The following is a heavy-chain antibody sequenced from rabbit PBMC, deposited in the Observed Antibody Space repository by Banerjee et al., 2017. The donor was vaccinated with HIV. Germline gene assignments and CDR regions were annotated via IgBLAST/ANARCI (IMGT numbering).Heavy chain of an antibody. D-gene: IGHD1-1*01. CDR2: IYTGSGGSI. V-gene: IGHV1S40*01. CDR3: ATYASSSTYYRGFNL. CDR1: GFTISSGYY. J-gene: IGHJ4*01. Sequence: QSLEESGGGLVQPEGSLTLTCKASGFTISSGYYMCWVRQAPGKGLEWIACIYTGSGGSIYYASWAKGRFTISKTSSTTVTLQMTSLTAADTATYFCATYASSSTYYRGFNLWGPGTLVTVS.